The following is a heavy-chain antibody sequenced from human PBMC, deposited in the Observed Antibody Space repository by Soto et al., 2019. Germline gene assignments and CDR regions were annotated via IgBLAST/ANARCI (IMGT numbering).Heavy chain of an antibody. J-gene: IGHJ6*02. CDR3: ARLIIAARGRGGLGMHV. V-gene: IGHV4-59*01. Sequence: SETLSLTCTVSGGSISSYYWSWIRQPPGKGLEWIGYIYYSGSTNYNPSLKSRVTISVDTSKNQFSLKLSSVTAADTAVYYCARLIIAARGRGGLGMHVWGQGTTVTVSS. D-gene: IGHD6-6*01. CDR1: GGSISSYY. CDR2: IYYSGST.